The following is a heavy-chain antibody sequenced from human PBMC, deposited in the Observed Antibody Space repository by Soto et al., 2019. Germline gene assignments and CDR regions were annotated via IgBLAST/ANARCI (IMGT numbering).Heavy chain of an antibody. Sequence: EVQMVESGGGLIQPGGSLRLSCAASGFTVSSNYMSWVRQAPGKGLEWVSVIYSGGSTYYADSVKGRFTISRENSKNKMYLQMNSLRAEDTAVYYCARDRVESGYPEYFQHWGQGTLVTVSS. J-gene: IGHJ1*01. CDR2: IYSGGST. CDR3: ARDRVESGYPEYFQH. V-gene: IGHV3-53*01. CDR1: GFTVSSNY. D-gene: IGHD3-22*01.